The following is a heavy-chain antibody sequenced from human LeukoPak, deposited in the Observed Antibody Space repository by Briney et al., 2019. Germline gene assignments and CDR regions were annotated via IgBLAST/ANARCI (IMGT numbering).Heavy chain of an antibody. Sequence: SGGSLRLSCAASGFTFSNYAIHWVRQAPGKGLEWVAVISYDGSHKYYADSVKGRFTISRDNSKNTLYLQINSLRAEDTAVYYCTRGLGKYCSGGSCYSTVGFDYWGQGTLVTVSS. CDR1: GFTFSNYA. J-gene: IGHJ4*02. D-gene: IGHD2-15*01. CDR2: ISYDGSHK. CDR3: TRGLGKYCSGGSCYSTVGFDY. V-gene: IGHV3-30-3*01.